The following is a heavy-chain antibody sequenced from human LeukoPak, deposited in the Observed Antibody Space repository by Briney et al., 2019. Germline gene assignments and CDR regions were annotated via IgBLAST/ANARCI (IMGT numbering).Heavy chain of an antibody. CDR2: IYYSGST. CDR3: ARVPSTVVTPVDY. CDR1: GGSISSGGYY. D-gene: IGHD4-23*01. J-gene: IGHJ4*02. Sequence: SETLSLTCTVSGGSISSGGYYWSWIRQHPGKGLEWIGYIYYSGSTYYNPSLKSRVTILVDTSKSQFSLKLSSVTAADTAVYYCARVPSTVVTPVDYWGQGTLVTVSS. V-gene: IGHV4-31*03.